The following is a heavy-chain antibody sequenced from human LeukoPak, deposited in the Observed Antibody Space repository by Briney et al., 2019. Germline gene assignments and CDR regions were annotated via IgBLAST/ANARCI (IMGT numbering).Heavy chain of an antibody. V-gene: IGHV1-69*05. D-gene: IGHD5-18*01. CDR3: TMGPAMVNFDY. CDR2: IIPIFGTA. CDR1: GGTFSSYA. Sequence: ASVKVSCKASGGTFSSYAISWVRQAPGQGLEWMGRIIPIFGTANYAQKFQGRVTITTDESTSTAYMELSSLRPEDTAVYYCTMGPAMVNFDYWGQGTLVTVSS. J-gene: IGHJ4*02.